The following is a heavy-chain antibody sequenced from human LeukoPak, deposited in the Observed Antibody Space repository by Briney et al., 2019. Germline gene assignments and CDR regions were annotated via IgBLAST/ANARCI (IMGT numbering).Heavy chain of an antibody. CDR3: ARGALLWFGAKMEYYFDY. CDR1: GFTFSSYA. Sequence: GSLRLSCAASGFTFSSYAMSWVRQPPGKGLEWIGSIYSSGTTNYNPSLKSRVTISVDMSKNQFSLSLRSVTAADTAVYYCARGALLWFGAKMEYYFDYWGQGTPLTVSS. CDR2: IYSSGTT. J-gene: IGHJ4*02. D-gene: IGHD3-10*01. V-gene: IGHV4-59*01.